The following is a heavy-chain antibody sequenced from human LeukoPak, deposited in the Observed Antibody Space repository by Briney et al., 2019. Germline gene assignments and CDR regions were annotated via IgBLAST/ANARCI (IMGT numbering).Heavy chain of an antibody. Sequence: PGGSLRLSCAASGFTFSSYSMNWVRQAPGKGLEWVSYISSSSSTIYYADSVKGRFTISRDNAKNSLYLQMNGLRAEGTAVYYCARGGYYYDSSGYYYVGAFDIWGQGTMVTVSS. CDR3: ARGGYYYDSSGYYYVGAFDI. CDR1: GFTFSSYS. D-gene: IGHD3-22*01. J-gene: IGHJ3*02. CDR2: ISSSSSTI. V-gene: IGHV3-48*04.